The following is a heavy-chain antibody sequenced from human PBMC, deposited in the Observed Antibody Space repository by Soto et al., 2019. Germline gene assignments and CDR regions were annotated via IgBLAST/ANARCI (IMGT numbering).Heavy chain of an antibody. CDR2: IAHDAHT. Sequence: VQLTESGPGLVRPSGTLSLTCDVTGGSSTTSVLSTWLRQFPRRGLVRIGDIAHDAHTNDNPSLSGGVTLSVYFSNIRFFLTVASVIAADTAVYFCAGGSDYDYWGQGTLITVSS. CDR1: GGSSTTSVL. V-gene: IGHV4-4*02. J-gene: IGHJ4*02. D-gene: IGHD1-26*01. CDR3: AGGSDYDY.